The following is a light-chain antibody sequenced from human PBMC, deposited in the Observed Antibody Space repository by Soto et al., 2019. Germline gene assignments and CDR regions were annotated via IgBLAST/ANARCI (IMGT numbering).Light chain of an antibody. J-gene: IGKJ1*01. Sequence: MTQSPATLSVSPGERVTFAFRASHSVSYYLALYQQKPGQAPRLLIYDASTRATGIPVRFSGSGSGTEFTLTISSLQSEDFGVYYCQQNKDWPGTFGQGTKVDI. V-gene: IGKV3-15*01. CDR3: QQNKDWPGT. CDR1: HSVSYY. CDR2: DAS.